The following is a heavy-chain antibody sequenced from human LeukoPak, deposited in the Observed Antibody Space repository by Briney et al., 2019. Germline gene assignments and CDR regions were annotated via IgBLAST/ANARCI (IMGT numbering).Heavy chain of an antibody. J-gene: IGHJ6*02. CDR1: GFSFSNYN. D-gene: IGHD5-12*01. CDR3: ARDVDEVDYYGMDV. V-gene: IGHV3-21*01. CDR2: ISRSSSYI. Sequence: PGGSLRLSCAASGFSFSNYNMNWVRQAPGKGLEWVSSISRSSSYIYYADSVKGRFTISRDNARNSLYLQMNSLRAEDTAVYYCARDVDEVDYYGMDVWGQGTTVTVSS.